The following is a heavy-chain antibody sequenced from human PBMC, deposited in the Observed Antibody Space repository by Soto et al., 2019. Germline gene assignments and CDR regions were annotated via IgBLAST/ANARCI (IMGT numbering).Heavy chain of an antibody. V-gene: IGHV3-23*01. CDR3: VKDRRYCSGGSCQKRDAFDI. CDR1: GFTFSSYA. J-gene: IGHJ3*02. Sequence: EVQLLESGGGLVQPGGSLRLSCAASGFTFSSYAMSWVRQAPGKGLEWVSAISGSGGSTYYADSVKGRFTISRDNSKNTLYLQMNSLRAEDTAVYYCVKDRRYCSGGSCQKRDAFDIWGQGTMVTVSS. D-gene: IGHD2-15*01. CDR2: ISGSGGST.